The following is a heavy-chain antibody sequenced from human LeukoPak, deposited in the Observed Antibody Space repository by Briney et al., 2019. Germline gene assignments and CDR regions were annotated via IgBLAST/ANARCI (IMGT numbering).Heavy chain of an antibody. CDR1: GFTFSIYS. D-gene: IGHD1-7*01. J-gene: IGHJ4*02. CDR3: ARDGETYGWNYGCDH. Sequence: GGSLRLSCAASGFTFSIYSMNWVRQAPGEGLEWVSFISSSSSYIHYADSVKGRFTVSRDNAKSSLYMQMSSLRAEDTAVYYCARDGETYGWNYGCDHWGQGTPVSVSS. CDR2: ISSSSSYI. V-gene: IGHV3-21*01.